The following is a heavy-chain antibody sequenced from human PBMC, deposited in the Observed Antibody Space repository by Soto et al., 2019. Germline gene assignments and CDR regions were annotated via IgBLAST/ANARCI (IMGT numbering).Heavy chain of an antibody. CDR1: CGSFSGYY. Sequence: SETLSLTCAVYCGSFSGYYWSWIRQPPGKGLEWIGELYQGLSIVYNPSLESRVTISGDSSKNQFSLKLRSVTAADTAIYYCARHGGYYFDYWGQGTLVTVSS. J-gene: IGHJ4*02. CDR2: LYQGLSI. CDR3: ARHGGYYFDY. V-gene: IGHV4-34*01.